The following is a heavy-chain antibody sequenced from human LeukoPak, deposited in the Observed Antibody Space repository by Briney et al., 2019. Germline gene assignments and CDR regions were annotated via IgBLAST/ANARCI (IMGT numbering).Heavy chain of an antibody. CDR2: ISAYNGNT. D-gene: IGHD1-26*01. V-gene: IGHV1-18*04. CDR1: GYTFTGYY. CDR3: ACLVGATFDY. Sequence: ASVKVSCKASGYTFTGYYMHWVRQAPGQGLEWMGWISAYNGNTNYAQKLQGRVTMTTDTSTSTAYMELRSLRSDDTAVYYCACLVGATFDYWGQGTLVTVSS. J-gene: IGHJ4*02.